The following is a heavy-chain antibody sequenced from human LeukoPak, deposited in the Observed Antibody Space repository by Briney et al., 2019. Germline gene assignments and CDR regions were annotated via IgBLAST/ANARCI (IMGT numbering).Heavy chain of an antibody. CDR2: IKQDGSDK. CDR1: GFPFSSYW. V-gene: IGHV3-7*01. D-gene: IGHD1-1*01. J-gene: IGHJ4*02. CDR3: ARLTGTTGSDY. Sequence: PGGSLRLSCAASGFPFSSYWMSWVRQAPGKGLEWVANIKQDGSDKYYVDSVKGRFTISRDNPKNSLYLQVNSLRADDTAVYYCARLTGTTGSDYWGQGTLVTGSS.